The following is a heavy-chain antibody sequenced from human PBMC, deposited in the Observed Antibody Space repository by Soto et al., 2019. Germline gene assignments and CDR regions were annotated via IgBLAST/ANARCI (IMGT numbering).Heavy chain of an antibody. Sequence: QVQLQQWGAGLLKPSETLSLTCAVSGGSFSGYYWSWIRQPPGQGLEWIGEINQSGSANDNPSLTSRVTISVQTSKTQVSLKLSSVTAADTAVYYCTRGSHIMRGIAARRGAGVGYWGQGTLVTVSS. D-gene: IGHD6-6*01. CDR2: INQSGSA. J-gene: IGHJ4*02. CDR1: GGSFSGYY. V-gene: IGHV4-34*01. CDR3: TRGSHIMRGIAARRGAGVGY.